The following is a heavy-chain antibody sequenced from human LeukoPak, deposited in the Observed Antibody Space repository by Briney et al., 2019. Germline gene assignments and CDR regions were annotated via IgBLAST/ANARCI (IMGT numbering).Heavy chain of an antibody. V-gene: IGHV4-39*01. CDR3: ARQIRYTYDPNWFHP. D-gene: IGHD2-2*02. CDR2: IYYSGST. J-gene: IGHJ5*02. Sequence: SETLSLTCTVSGGSISSSSYYWGWIRQPPGKGLKWIGSIYYSGSTSYNPSLQSRVTMSVDTSRNQFSLILSSLTATDTAVYYCARQIRYTYDPNWFHPWSQGALVTVSS. CDR1: GGSISSSSYY.